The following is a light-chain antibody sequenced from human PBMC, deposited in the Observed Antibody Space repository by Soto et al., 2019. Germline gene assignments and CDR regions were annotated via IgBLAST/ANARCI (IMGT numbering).Light chain of an antibody. Sequence: QAVVTQPASVSGSPGQSITISCTGTSSDVGSYNLVSWYQQHPGKAPKLMIYEVSKRPSGVSNRFSGSKSGNTASLTSSGLQAEDEADYYCCSYAGSSTYVFGTGTKVTVL. CDR1: SSDVGSYNL. CDR3: CSYAGSSTYV. V-gene: IGLV2-23*02. CDR2: EVS. J-gene: IGLJ1*01.